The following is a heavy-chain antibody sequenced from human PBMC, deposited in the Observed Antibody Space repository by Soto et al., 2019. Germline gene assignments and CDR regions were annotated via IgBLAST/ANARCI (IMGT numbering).Heavy chain of an antibody. D-gene: IGHD3-22*01. V-gene: IGHV3-73*01. CDR2: IRSKFNSYAT. Sequence: LRLSCAASGFTFSGSAMHWVRQASGKGLEWVGRIRSKFNSYATAYDVSVKGRFTISRDDSKNMAYLQMNSLKTEDTAVYYCTRNNYDSSTSPGDYWGQGTLVTVSS. J-gene: IGHJ4*02. CDR1: GFTFSGSA. CDR3: TRNNYDSSTSPGDY.